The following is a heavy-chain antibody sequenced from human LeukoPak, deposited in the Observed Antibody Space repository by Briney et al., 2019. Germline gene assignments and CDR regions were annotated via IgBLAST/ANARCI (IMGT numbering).Heavy chain of an antibody. CDR2: IYPGDSDT. D-gene: IGHD3-22*01. J-gene: IGHJ4*02. V-gene: IGHV5-51*01. CDR1: GYSFTSYW. Sequence: GESLKISCKGSGYSFTSYWIGWVRQMPGNGLEWMGIIYPGDSDTRYSPSFQGQVTISADKSISTAYLQWSSLKASDTAMYYCARPSYYDSSGYYPGDYWGQGTLVTVSS. CDR3: ARPSYYDSSGYYPGDY.